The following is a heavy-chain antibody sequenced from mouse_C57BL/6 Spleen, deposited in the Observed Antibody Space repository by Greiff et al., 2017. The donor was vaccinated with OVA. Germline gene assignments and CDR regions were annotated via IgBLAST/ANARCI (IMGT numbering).Heavy chain of an antibody. CDR1: GYSFTDYN. Sequence: HVKQSGPELVKPGASVKISCKASGYSFTDYNMNWVKQSNGKSLEWIGVINPNYGTTSYNKKFKGKATLTVDQSSSTAYMQLNSLTSEDSAVYYCARRGGYGSSYWYFDVWGTGTTVTVSS. CDR2: INPNYGTT. J-gene: IGHJ1*03. CDR3: ARRGGYGSSYWYFDV. D-gene: IGHD1-1*01. V-gene: IGHV1-39*01.